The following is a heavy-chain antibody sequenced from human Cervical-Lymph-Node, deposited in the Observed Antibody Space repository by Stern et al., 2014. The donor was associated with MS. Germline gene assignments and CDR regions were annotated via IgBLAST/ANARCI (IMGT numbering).Heavy chain of an antibody. V-gene: IGHV3-48*01. CDR2: ISSSGTII. Sequence: VESGGSLRLSCAASGFGLSSSSFPWVRQATGKGLEWVSYISSSGTIIHYADSVEGRFTISRDNSRNSVFLQMNSLTAEDTAVYYCARPDHYERYGMDVWGQGTTVTVSS. CDR3: ARPDHYERYGMDV. J-gene: IGHJ6*02. D-gene: IGHD3-22*01. CDR1: GFGLSSSS.